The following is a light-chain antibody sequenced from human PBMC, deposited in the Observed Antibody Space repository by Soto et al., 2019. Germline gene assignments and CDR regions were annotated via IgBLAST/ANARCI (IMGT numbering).Light chain of an antibody. Sequence: AVQMTQSPSSLSASVGDRVTMTCRASQGIRNDLGWYQQKPGKAPKLLIYAASTLQSGVPSRFSGSGSGTDFTLTISSLQPEDIATYFCLQDYSYPYTFGQGTKLQI. J-gene: IGKJ2*01. CDR2: AAS. V-gene: IGKV1-6*01. CDR3: LQDYSYPYT. CDR1: QGIRND.